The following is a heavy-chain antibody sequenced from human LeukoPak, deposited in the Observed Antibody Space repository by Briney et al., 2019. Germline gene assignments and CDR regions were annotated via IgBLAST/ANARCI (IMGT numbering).Heavy chain of an antibody. J-gene: IGHJ6*03. CDR3: ARGWGYYDSSGYYFGPMDV. Sequence: SETLSLTCTVSDGSISSYYWSWIRQPPGKGLEWIGEINHSGSTNYNPSLKSRVTISVDTSKNQFSLKLSSVTAADTAVYYCARGWGYYDSSGYYFGPMDVWGKGTTVTVSS. D-gene: IGHD3-22*01. CDR2: INHSGST. CDR1: DGSISSYY. V-gene: IGHV4-34*01.